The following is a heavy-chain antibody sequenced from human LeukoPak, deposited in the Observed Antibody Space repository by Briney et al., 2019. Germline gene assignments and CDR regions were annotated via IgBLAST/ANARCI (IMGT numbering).Heavy chain of an antibody. J-gene: IGHJ3*01. CDR1: GGSFSGYY. D-gene: IGHD1-26*01. Sequence: ASETLSLTCAVYGGSFSGYYWSWIRQPPGKGLEWIGEINHSGSTNYNPSLKSRVTILVDTSKNQFSLKLTSVTAADMAVYFCARQFLVGSTFHAFDLWGQGTRVTVSS. CDR2: INHSGST. CDR3: ARQFLVGSTFHAFDL. V-gene: IGHV4-34*01.